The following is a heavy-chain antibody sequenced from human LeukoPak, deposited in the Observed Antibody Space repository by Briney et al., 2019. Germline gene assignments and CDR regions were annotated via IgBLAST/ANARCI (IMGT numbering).Heavy chain of an antibody. CDR3: AREHDYGDYASGY. Sequence: GGSLRLSCAASGFTFSSYSMNWVRQAPGKGLEWVSSISSSSSSYIYYADSVKGRFTISRDNVKNSLYLQMNSLRAEDTAVYYCAREHDYGDYASGYWGQGTLVTVSS. CDR2: ISSSSSSYI. CDR1: GFTFSSYS. J-gene: IGHJ4*02. D-gene: IGHD4-17*01. V-gene: IGHV3-21*01.